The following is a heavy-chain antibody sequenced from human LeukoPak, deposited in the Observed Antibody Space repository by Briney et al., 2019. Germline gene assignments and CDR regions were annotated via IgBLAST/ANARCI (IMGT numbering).Heavy chain of an antibody. CDR2: IKQDGSEK. V-gene: IGHV3-7*01. CDR1: GFTFSSYW. Sequence: GGSLRLSCAASGFTFSSYWMSWVRQAPGKGLEWVANIKQDGSEKYYVDSVKGRFTISRDNAKNSLYLQMNSLRAEDTAVYYCASEGWELSDAFDIWGQGTMVTVSS. D-gene: IGHD1-26*01. J-gene: IGHJ3*02. CDR3: ASEGWELSDAFDI.